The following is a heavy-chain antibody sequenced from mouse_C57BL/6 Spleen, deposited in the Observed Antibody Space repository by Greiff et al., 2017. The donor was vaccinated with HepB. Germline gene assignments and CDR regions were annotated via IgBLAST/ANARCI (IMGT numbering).Heavy chain of an antibody. CDR1: GYTFTSYW. V-gene: IGHV1-50*01. D-gene: IGHD3-3*01. Sequence: QVQLQQPGAELVKPGASVKLSCKASGYTFTSYWMQWVKQRPGQGLEWIGEIDPSDSYTNYNQKFKGKATLTVDTFSSTAYMQLSSLTSEDSAVYYCARWGKGPDYWGQGTTLTVSS. CDR3: ARWGKGPDY. J-gene: IGHJ2*01. CDR2: IDPSDSYT.